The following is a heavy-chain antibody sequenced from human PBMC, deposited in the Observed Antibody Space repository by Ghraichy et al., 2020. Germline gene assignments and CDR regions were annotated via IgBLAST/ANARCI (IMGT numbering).Heavy chain of an antibody. CDR2: INHSGST. V-gene: IGHV4-34*01. Sequence: SETLSLTCAVYGGSFSGYYWSWIRQPPGKGLEWIGEINHSGSTNYNPSLKSRVTISVDTSKNQFSLKLSSVTAADTAVYYCARGDDPDYGDNEDSYYYYGMDVWGQGTTVTVSS. CDR1: GGSFSGYY. D-gene: IGHD4-17*01. CDR3: ARGDDPDYGDNEDSYYYYGMDV. J-gene: IGHJ6*02.